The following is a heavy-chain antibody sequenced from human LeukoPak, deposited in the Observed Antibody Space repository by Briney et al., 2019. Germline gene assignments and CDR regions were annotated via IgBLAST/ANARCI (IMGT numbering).Heavy chain of an antibody. CDR2: INPSGGST. J-gene: IGHJ4*02. D-gene: IGHD1-26*01. CDR1: GYTFTSYY. V-gene: IGHV1-46*01. CDR3: ARDGVGAFDY. Sequence: ASVKVSCKASGYTFTSYYMHWVRQAPGQGLEWMGIINPSGGSTSYAQKFQGRVTMTRDTSTSTVYMELSRLRSDDTAVYYCARDGVGAFDYWGQGTLVTVSS.